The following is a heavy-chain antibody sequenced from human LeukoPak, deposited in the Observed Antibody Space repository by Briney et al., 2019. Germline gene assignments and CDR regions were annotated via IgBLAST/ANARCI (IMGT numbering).Heavy chain of an antibody. CDR2: INPHSGGT. CDR1: GYTFTVYY. V-gene: IGHV1-2*02. D-gene: IGHD3-9*01. Sequence: ASVTVSCKASGYTFTVYYMHWVRQAPGQGLEWMGWINPHSGGTNYAQKFQGRVTMTRDTSISTAYMELSRLRSDDTAVYYRATYGASEVTGYPHFDYWGQGTLVTASS. J-gene: IGHJ4*02. CDR3: ATYGASEVTGYPHFDY.